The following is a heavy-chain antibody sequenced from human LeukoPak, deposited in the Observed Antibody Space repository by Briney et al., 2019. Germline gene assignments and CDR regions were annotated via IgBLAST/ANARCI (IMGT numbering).Heavy chain of an antibody. CDR3: AREVTRYCSSTSCFNWFDP. Sequence: SVKVSCKASGGTFSSYAISWVRQAPGQGLEWMGGIIPIFGTANYAQKFQGRVTITADESTSTAYMELSSLRSEDTAVYYCAREVTRYCSSTSCFNWFDPWGQGTLVSVSS. CDR2: IIPIFGTA. V-gene: IGHV1-69*13. D-gene: IGHD2-2*01. J-gene: IGHJ5*02. CDR1: GGTFSSYA.